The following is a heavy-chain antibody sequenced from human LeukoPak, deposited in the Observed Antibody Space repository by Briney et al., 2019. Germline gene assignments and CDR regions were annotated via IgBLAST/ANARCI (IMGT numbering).Heavy chain of an antibody. CDR3: ARDRRSSSGRNYFDY. CDR2: ISSSSSYI. D-gene: IGHD6-6*01. CDR1: GFTFSSYS. J-gene: IGHJ4*02. Sequence: GGSLRLSCAASGFTFSSYSRNWVRQAPGKGLEWVSSISSSSSYIYYADSVKGRFTISRDNAKHSPYLQMNSLTAEDTAVYYCARDRRSSSGRNYFDYWGQGTLVTVSS. V-gene: IGHV3-21*03.